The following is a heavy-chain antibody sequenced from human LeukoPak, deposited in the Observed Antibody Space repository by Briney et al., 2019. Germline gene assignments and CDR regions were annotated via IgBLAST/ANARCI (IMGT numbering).Heavy chain of an antibody. CDR1: GGTFSSYA. V-gene: IGHV1-69*06. CDR2: IIPIFGTA. J-gene: IGHJ6*03. Sequence: VASVKVSCKASGGTFSSYAISWVRQAPGQGLEWMGGIIPIFGTANYAQKFQGRVTITADKSTSTAYMELSSLRSEDTAVYYCARDNRQRGFLDWLAYYYYYMDVWGKGTTVTVSS. CDR3: ARDNRQRGFLDWLAYYYYYMDV. D-gene: IGHD3-3*01.